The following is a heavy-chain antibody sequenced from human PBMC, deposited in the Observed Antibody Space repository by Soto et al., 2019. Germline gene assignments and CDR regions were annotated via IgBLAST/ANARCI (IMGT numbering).Heavy chain of an antibody. V-gene: IGHV1-8*01. CDR1: GYTFTSYD. CDR2: MNPNSGNT. Sequence: QVQLVQSGAEMKKPGASVKVSCKASGYTFTSYDINWVRQATGQGLEWMGWMNPNSGNTGYAQKFQGRVTMTKNTSISKAYMELSSLRSEDTAVYYCFNGRVAQTGGYGMDVWGQGTTVTVSS. J-gene: IGHJ6*02. D-gene: IGHD2-8*01. CDR3: FNGRVAQTGGYGMDV.